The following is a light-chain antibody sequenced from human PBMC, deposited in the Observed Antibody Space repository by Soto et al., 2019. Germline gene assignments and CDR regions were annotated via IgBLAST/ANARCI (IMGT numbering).Light chain of an antibody. J-gene: IGKJ3*01. CDR1: QSVSSN. CDR3: QQYNRWPFT. V-gene: IGKV3-15*01. Sequence: EIVMTQSPATLSVSPGERATLSCRASQSVSSNLAWYQQKPGQTPRLLIYGASTRATGITARFSGSGSGTEVTLTISSLQSEDFAVYYCQQYNRWPFTFGPGTRVDI. CDR2: GAS.